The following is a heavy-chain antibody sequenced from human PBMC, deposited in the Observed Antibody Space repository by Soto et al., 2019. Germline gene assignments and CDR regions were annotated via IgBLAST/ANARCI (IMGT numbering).Heavy chain of an antibody. CDR3: GTPPGGGGY. CDR2: IGGSGTGGRT. Sequence: EVHLLESGGDLVQPGGSLRLSCTASGLTFSTYAMSWVRQAPGKGLEWVSAIGGSGTGGRTYYADSVKGRFTISRDNSKNPLYLQRNGRGAADTALFYCGTPPGGGGYWGQGTLVTVSS. CDR1: GLTFSTYA. D-gene: IGHD2-15*01. J-gene: IGHJ4*02. V-gene: IGHV3-23*01.